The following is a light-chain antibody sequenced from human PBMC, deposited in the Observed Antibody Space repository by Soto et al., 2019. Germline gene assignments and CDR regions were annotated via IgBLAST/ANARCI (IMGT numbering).Light chain of an antibody. J-gene: IGKJ1*01. V-gene: IGKV3-11*01. Sequence: EIVLTQSPATLSLSPGERATLSCRASQSVGSYLAWYQQKPGQAPRLLIYDASNRATGIPARFSGSGSGTXXXXXXXXXXPEDXXXXXXXQRSDWPRTFGQGTKVEIK. CDR2: DAS. CDR1: QSVGSY. CDR3: XQRSDWPRT.